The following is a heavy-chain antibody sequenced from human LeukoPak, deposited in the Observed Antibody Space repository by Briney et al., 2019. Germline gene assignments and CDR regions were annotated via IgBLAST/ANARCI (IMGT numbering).Heavy chain of an antibody. CDR2: IYTSGST. CDR1: GGSISSYY. J-gene: IGHJ5*02. V-gene: IGHV4-4*07. Sequence: PSETLSLTCTVSGGSISSYYWSWIRQPAGKGLEWIGRIYTSGSTNYNPSLKSRVTMSVDTSKNQFSLKLSSVTAADTAVYYCARGGSSGWYRWFDPWGQGTLVTVSS. CDR3: ARGGSSGWYRWFDP. D-gene: IGHD6-19*01.